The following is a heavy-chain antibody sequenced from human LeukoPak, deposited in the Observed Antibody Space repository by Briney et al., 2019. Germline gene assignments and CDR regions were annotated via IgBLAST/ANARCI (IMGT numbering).Heavy chain of an antibody. D-gene: IGHD2-2*01. CDR3: ARDSTMTDGMDV. V-gene: IGHV1-46*01. CDR1: GYTFTSYY. CDR2: INPSGGST. J-gene: IGHJ6*04. Sequence: ASVKVSCKASGYTFTSYYMHWVRQAPGQGLEWMGIINPSGGSTSYAQKFQGRVTMTRDTSTSTVYMELSSLRSEDTAGYYCARDSTMTDGMDVWGKGTTVTVSS.